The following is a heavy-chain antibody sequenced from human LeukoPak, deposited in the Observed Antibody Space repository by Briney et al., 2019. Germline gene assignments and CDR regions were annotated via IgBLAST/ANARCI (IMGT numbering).Heavy chain of an antibody. V-gene: IGHV4-61*05. CDR3: ARSGVVVGATSPFDY. CDR1: GGSISSSSYY. CDR2: IYYSGST. Sequence: SETLSLTCTVSGGSISSSSYYWGWIRQPPGKGLEWIGYIYYSGSTNYNPSLKSRVTISVDTSKNQFSLKLSSVTAADTAVYYCARSGVVVGATSPFDYWGQGTLVTVSS. D-gene: IGHD1-26*01. J-gene: IGHJ4*02.